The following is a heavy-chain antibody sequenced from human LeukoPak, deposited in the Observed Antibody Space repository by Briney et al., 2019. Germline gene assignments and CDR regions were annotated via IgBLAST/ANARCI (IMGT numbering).Heavy chain of an antibody. CDR1: GYTFISHA. CDR3: ARAPYSSSDHTDDY. Sequence: GASVKVSCKASGYTFISHAMHWVRQAPGQGLEWMGWINTNPGNPTYAQGFTGRFVFSLDTSVSTAYLQISSLKPEDTAVYYCARAPYSSSDHTDDYWGQGTLLTVSS. D-gene: IGHD6-6*01. J-gene: IGHJ4*02. V-gene: IGHV7-4-1*02. CDR2: INTNPGNP.